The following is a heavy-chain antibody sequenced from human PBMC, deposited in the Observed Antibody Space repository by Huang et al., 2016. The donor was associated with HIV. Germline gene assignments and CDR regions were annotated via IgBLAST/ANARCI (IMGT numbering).Heavy chain of an antibody. V-gene: IGHV1-18*01. J-gene: IGHJ3*01. Sequence: QVQLVQSGGEVLQPGASVRVSCKASGYDFGSYGMSWVRQAPGQGLEWVGWDGSDSRDTSSAQKFQGRVTMTTDTSTTTTYMELRSLRSDDTAMYYCARDPYYRNRWKRNDASVLWGQGTMITVSS. CDR3: ARDPYYRNRWKRNDASVL. D-gene: IGHD1-26*01. CDR2: DGSDSRDT. CDR1: GYDFGSYG.